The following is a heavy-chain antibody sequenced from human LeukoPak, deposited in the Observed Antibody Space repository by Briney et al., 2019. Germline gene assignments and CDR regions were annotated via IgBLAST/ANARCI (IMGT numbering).Heavy chain of an antibody. D-gene: IGHD3-9*01. CDR1: GFTFSSYG. J-gene: IGHJ6*03. V-gene: IGHV3-23*01. Sequence: PGGSLRLSCAASGFTFSSYGMSWVRQAPGKGLEWVSAISGSGGSTYYADSVKGRFTISRDDAKKSMYLQMNSLRVEDTAVYFCARYSEVYYYVDVWGTGTTVTVSS. CDR3: ARYSEVYYYVDV. CDR2: ISGSGGST.